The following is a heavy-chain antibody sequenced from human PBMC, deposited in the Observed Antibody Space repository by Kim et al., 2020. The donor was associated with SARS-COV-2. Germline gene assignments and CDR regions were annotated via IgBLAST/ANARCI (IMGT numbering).Heavy chain of an antibody. V-gene: IGHV3-23*01. CDR2: ISGSGGST. J-gene: IGHJ4*02. D-gene: IGHD3-10*01. Sequence: GGSLRLSCAASGFTFSSYAMSWVRQAPGKGLEWVSAISGSGGSTYYADSVKGRFTISRDNSKNTLYLQMNSLRAEDTAVYYCAKVLAKNMVRGVNVDYWGQGTLVTVSS. CDR1: GFTFSSYA. CDR3: AKVLAKNMVRGVNVDY.